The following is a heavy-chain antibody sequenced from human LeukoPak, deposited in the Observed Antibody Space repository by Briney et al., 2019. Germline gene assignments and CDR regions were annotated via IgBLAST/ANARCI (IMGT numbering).Heavy chain of an antibody. CDR1: GFTFSSYA. CDR3: AKGSYYYDIPNWFDP. D-gene: IGHD3-22*01. V-gene: IGHV3-23*01. CDR2: ISGSGGST. J-gene: IGHJ5*02. Sequence: TGGSLRLSCAASGFTFSSYAMSWVRQAPGKGLEWVSAISGSGGSTYYADSVKGRFTISRDNSKNTLYLQMNSLRAEDTDVYYCAKGSYYYDIPNWFDPWGQGTLVTVSS.